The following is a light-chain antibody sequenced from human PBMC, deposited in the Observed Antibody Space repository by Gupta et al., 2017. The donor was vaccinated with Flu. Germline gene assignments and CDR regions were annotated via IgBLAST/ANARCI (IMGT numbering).Light chain of an antibody. V-gene: IGKV3D-15*01. CDR1: ESVGSD. CDR2: HAS. Sequence: EVVMTQSPGTLSMFPGQRVTLSCRTSESVGSDLAWYQQKPGQSPRLLIYHASTRATGVPARFSGGGSGTEFILTISSLQSEDSALYYCQHYNGWPPWAFGQGTKVEIK. CDR3: QHYNGWPPWA. J-gene: IGKJ1*01.